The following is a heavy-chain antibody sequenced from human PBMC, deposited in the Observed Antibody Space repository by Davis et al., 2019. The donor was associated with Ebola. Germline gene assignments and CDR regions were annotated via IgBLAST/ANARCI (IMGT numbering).Heavy chain of an antibody. CDR2: IFTGDSDT. CDR1: GNRFSSHW. D-gene: IGHD3-22*01. Sequence: GGSLRLSCQDSGNRFSSHWIGWVRQMPGKGLEWMGIIFTGDSDTRYSPSFRGQFTISANKSISTAYLQWSSLKASDTATYYCARAPHYYDVSGFYVDFWGQGTLVTVSS. CDR3: ARAPHYYDVSGFYVDF. V-gene: IGHV5-51*01. J-gene: IGHJ4*02.